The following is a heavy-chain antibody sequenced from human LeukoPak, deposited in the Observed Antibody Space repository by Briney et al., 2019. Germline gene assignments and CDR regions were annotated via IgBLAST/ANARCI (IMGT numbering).Heavy chain of an antibody. J-gene: IGHJ4*02. CDR1: GFTFSSYG. CDR3: AKTGYYYGSGRDYFDY. CDR2: ISYDGSNK. D-gene: IGHD3-10*01. V-gene: IGHV3-30*18. Sequence: GRSLRLSCAASGFTFSSYGMHWVRRAPGKGLEWVAVISYDGSNKYYADSVKGRFTISRDNSKNTLYLQMNSLRAEDTAVYYCAKTGYYYGSGRDYFDYWGQGTLVTVSS.